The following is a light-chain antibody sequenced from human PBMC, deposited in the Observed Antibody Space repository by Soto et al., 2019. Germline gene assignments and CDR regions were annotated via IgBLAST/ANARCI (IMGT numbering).Light chain of an antibody. Sequence: DIQMTQSPSSLSASVGDRVTITCQASQDISNSLNWYQQKPGKAPKLLIYDASNLETGVPSRFSGRGTGTDFTFTISSLQPEDIATYYCQQRSNWPRTFGQGTKVEIK. CDR3: QQRSNWPRT. CDR1: QDISNS. CDR2: DAS. V-gene: IGKV1-33*01. J-gene: IGKJ1*01.